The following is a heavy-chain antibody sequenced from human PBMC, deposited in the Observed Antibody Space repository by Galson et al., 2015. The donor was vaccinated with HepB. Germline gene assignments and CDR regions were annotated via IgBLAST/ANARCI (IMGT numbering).Heavy chain of an antibody. D-gene: IGHD6-13*01. Sequence: SLRLSCAASGFTFDDYAMHWVRHAPGKGLEWVSGISWSSGFMGYADSVKGRFTISRDNAKNSLYLQMNSLRAEDTALYCCAKGTSSSLEGYGGLDVWGQGTTVTVSS. CDR3: AKGTSSSLEGYGGLDV. J-gene: IGHJ6*02. V-gene: IGHV3-9*01. CDR1: GFTFDDYA. CDR2: ISWSSGFM.